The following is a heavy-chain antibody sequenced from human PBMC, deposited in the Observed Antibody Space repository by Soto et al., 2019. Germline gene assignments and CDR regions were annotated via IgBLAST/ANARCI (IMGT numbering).Heavy chain of an antibody. CDR2: ISGRDGYT. Sequence: GGSLRLSCEASGFTISNYGMTWVRQAPGKGLEWVSAISGRDGYTYYADSVKGRFTISRDNSKNTLYLQMNSLTAEDTAIYYCAKVERMTPYTHLRWGQGTLVNVSS. D-gene: IGHD1-1*01. CDR1: GFTISNYG. J-gene: IGHJ4*02. CDR3: AKVERMTPYTHLR. V-gene: IGHV3-23*01.